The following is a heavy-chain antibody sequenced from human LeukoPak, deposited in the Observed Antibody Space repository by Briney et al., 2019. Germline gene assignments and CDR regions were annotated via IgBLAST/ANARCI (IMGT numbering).Heavy chain of an antibody. CDR1: GFTFSSYW. J-gene: IGHJ6*02. CDR3: ARDDYYDSSGYSYYYYYGMDV. D-gene: IGHD3-22*01. Sequence: GGSLRLSCAASGFTFSSYWMSWVRQAPGKGLEWVANIKQDGSEKYYVDSVMGRFTISRDNAKNSLYLQMNSLRAEDTAVYYCARDDYYDSSGYSYYYYYGMDVWGQGTTVTVSS. V-gene: IGHV3-7*01. CDR2: IKQDGSEK.